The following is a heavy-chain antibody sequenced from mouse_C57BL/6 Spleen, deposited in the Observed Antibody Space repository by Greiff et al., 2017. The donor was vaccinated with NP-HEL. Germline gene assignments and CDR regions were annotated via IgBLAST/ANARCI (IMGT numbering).Heavy chain of an antibody. Sequence: QVQLQQSGAELAKPGASVKLSCKASGYTFTSYWMHWVNQRPGQGLEWIGYINPSSGYTKYNQKFKDKATLTADKSSSKAYMQLSSLTYEDSAVYYCAKFYDGYYDYWGQGTTLTVSS. D-gene: IGHD2-3*01. J-gene: IGHJ2*01. CDR2: INPSSGYT. CDR3: AKFYDGYYDY. CDR1: GYTFTSYW. V-gene: IGHV1-7*01.